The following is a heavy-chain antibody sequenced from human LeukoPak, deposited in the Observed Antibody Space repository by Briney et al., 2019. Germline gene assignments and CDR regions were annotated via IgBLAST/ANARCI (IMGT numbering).Heavy chain of an antibody. Sequence: GGSLRLSCAASGFTFSSYSMNWVRQAPGKGLEWVSSISSSSSYIYYADSVKGRFTISRDNAKNSLYLQMNSLRAEDTAVYYCARGGAYLDGSGTNEAFDIWGQGTMVTVSS. CDR3: ARGGAYLDGSGTNEAFDI. CDR2: ISSSSSYI. CDR1: GFTFSSYS. V-gene: IGHV3-21*01. D-gene: IGHD3-10*01. J-gene: IGHJ3*02.